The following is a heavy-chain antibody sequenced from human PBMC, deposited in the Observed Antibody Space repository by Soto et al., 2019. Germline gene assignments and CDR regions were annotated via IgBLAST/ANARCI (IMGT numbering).Heavy chain of an antibody. CDR1: GYAFTTYG. V-gene: IGHV1-18*01. J-gene: IGHJ4*02. D-gene: IGHD1-1*01. Sequence: QVHLVQSGAEVKKPGASVKVSCKGSGYAFTTYGITWVRQAPGQGLEGMGWISAHNGNTNYAQKLQGRVTVTRDTSTSTAYRELRSLRSDDTAVYYFARGRYGDYWGQGAVVTVSS. CDR3: ARGRYGDY. CDR2: ISAHNGNT.